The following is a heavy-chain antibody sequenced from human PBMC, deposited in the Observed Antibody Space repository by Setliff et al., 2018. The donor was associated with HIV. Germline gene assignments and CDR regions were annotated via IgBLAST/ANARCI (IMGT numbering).Heavy chain of an antibody. CDR3: ARDQGDGSGWYGGDY. Sequence: ASVKVSCKASGYTFTSQSIHWVRQAPGQGFEWMGVINPSGGSAGYAQKFLGRVTLTRDTSTSTVYMDLRSLRSEDTAVYYCARDQGDGSGWYGGDYWGQGTLVTVSS. J-gene: IGHJ4*02. CDR2: INPSGGSA. D-gene: IGHD6-19*01. CDR1: GYTFTSQS. V-gene: IGHV1-46*01.